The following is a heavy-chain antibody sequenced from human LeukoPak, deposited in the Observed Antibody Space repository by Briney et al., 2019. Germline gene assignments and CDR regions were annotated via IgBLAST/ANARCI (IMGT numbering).Heavy chain of an antibody. V-gene: IGHV4-39*07. CDR3: ARGRAVAYSGSYLFPFDP. CDR1: GGSISSSSYY. Sequence: SETLSLTCTVSGGSISSSSYYWGWIRQPPGKGLEWIGSIYYSGSTYYSPSLKRRVTISVDTSKNQFSLKLSSVTAADTAVYYCARGRAVAYSGSYLFPFDPWGQGTLVTVSS. CDR2: IYYSGST. J-gene: IGHJ5*02. D-gene: IGHD1-26*01.